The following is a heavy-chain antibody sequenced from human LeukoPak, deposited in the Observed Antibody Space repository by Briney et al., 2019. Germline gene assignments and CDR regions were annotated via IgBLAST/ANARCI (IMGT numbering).Heavy chain of an antibody. V-gene: IGHV3-30*18. CDR3: AKDLSNSGYPPYFDY. CDR2: ISYDGSNT. Sequence: GRSLRLSCAASGFTFSSYGMYWVRQAPGKGLEWVATISYDGSNTYYADSLKGRFTISRDISKNTLYLQMNSLRAEDTAVYYCAKDLSNSGYPPYFDYWGQGTLVTVSS. D-gene: IGHD5-12*01. J-gene: IGHJ4*02. CDR1: GFTFSSYG.